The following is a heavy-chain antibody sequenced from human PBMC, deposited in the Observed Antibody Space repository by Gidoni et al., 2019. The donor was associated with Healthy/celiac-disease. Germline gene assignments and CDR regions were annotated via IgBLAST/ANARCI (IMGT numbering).Heavy chain of an antibody. CDR2: IYSGGST. V-gene: IGHV3-66*02. J-gene: IGHJ3*02. CDR1: GFTVISNY. Sequence: EVQLVESGGGLVQPGGSLRLSCAASGFTVISNYMSWVRQAPGKGLEWVSVIYSGGSTYYADSVKGRFTISRDNSKNTLYLQMNSLRAEDTAVYYCARPYSSSSRGGDAFDIWGQGTMVTVSS. CDR3: ARPYSSSSRGGDAFDI. D-gene: IGHD6-6*01.